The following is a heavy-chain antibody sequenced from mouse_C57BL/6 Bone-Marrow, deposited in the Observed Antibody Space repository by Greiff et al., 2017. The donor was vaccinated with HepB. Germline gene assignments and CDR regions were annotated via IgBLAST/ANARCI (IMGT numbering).Heavy chain of an antibody. D-gene: IGHD5-1*01. CDR1: GFNIKDYY. V-gene: IGHV14-2*01. Sequence: EVQGVESGAELVKPGASVKLSCTASGFNIKDYYMHWVKQRTEQGLEWIGRIDPEDGETKYAPKFQGKATITADTSSNTAYLQLSSLTSEDTAVYYCAKPISVGYAMDYWGQGTSVTVSS. J-gene: IGHJ4*01. CDR2: IDPEDGET. CDR3: AKPISVGYAMDY.